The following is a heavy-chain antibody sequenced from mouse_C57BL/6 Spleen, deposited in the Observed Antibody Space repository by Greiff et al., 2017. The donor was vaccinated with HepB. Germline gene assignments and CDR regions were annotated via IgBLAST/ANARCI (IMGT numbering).Heavy chain of an antibody. D-gene: IGHD1-1*01. CDR3: ASHTVFRYFDV. Sequence: QVQLKESGPGLVQPSQSLSITCTVSGFSLTSYGVHWVRQSPGKGLEWLGVIWSGGSTDYNAAFISRLSISKDNSKSQVFFKMNSLQAYDTAIYYCASHTVFRYFDVWGTGTTVTVSS. J-gene: IGHJ1*03. CDR2: IWSGGST. CDR1: GFSLTSYG. V-gene: IGHV2-2*01.